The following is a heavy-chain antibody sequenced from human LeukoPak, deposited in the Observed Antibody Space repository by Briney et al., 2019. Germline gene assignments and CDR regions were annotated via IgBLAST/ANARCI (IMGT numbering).Heavy chain of an antibody. CDR1: GGSFSGYY. CDR2: INHSGST. CDR3: ARANWKDYYFDY. Sequence: SETLSLTCAVYGGSFSGYYWSWIRQPPGKGLEWIGEINHSGSTNYNPSLKSRVTISVDTSKNQFSLKLSSVTAADTAVYYCARANWKDYYFDYWGQGTLVTVSS. D-gene: IGHD1-1*01. J-gene: IGHJ4*02. V-gene: IGHV4-34*01.